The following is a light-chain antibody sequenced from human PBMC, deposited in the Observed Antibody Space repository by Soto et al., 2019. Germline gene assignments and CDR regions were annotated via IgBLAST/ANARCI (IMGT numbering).Light chain of an antibody. CDR3: CSYAGGYTFF. CDR1: SSDVGAYHY. V-gene: IGLV2-11*01. J-gene: IGLJ1*01. Sequence: QSVLTQPRSVSGSPGQSVTISCAGTSSDVGAYHYVSWYQQHPGKAPKFMIYDVSKRPSGVPDRFSGSMSGNTASLTISGLQAEDEADYYCCSYAGGYTFFFGSGTKLTVL. CDR2: DVS.